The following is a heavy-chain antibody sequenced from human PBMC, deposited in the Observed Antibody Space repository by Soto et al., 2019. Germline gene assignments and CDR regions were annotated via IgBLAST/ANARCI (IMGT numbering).Heavy chain of an antibody. CDR1: GGSISSGCYY. Sequence: SETLSLTCTVSGGSISSGCYYWSWIRQHPGKGLEWIGYIYNTGSTVYNPSFKSRVTISVDTSKNQFSLKLNSVTAADTAVYYCARDLWGYCGTDCYPLDVWGQGTTVTVSS. D-gene: IGHD2-21*02. CDR3: ARDLWGYCGTDCYPLDV. CDR2: IYNTGST. J-gene: IGHJ6*02. V-gene: IGHV4-61*01.